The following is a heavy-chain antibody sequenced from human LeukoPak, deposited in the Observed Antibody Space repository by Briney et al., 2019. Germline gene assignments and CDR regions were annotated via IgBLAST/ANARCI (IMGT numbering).Heavy chain of an antibody. V-gene: IGHV4-38-2*02. CDR2: IYRSGST. D-gene: IGHD4-17*01. CDR1: NYSISNSLY. J-gene: IGHJ6*03. Sequence: PSETLSLTCSSPNYSISNSLYWGWLRQPPGKGLEWIGSIYRSGSTFYNPSLKSRVTISLDTSKNQFSLKLSSVTAADTAVYFCARGTYGYYMDVWGKGTTVTVSS. CDR3: ARGTYGYYMDV.